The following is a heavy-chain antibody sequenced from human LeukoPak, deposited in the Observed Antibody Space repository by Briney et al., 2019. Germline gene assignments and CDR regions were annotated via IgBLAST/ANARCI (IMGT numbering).Heavy chain of an antibody. CDR2: MNPNSGNT. D-gene: IGHD2-21*02. CDR3: ARGRGKAYCGGDCYPDY. J-gene: IGHJ4*02. Sequence: ASVEVSCKASGYTFTSYDINWVRQATGQGLEWMGWMNPNSGNTGYAQKFQGRVTMTRNTSISTAYMELSNLRSEDTAVYYCARGRGKAYCGGDCYPDYWGQGTRVTVSS. CDR1: GYTFTSYD. V-gene: IGHV1-8*01.